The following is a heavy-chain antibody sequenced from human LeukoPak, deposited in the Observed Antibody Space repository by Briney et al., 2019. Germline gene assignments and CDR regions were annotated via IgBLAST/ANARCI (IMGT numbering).Heavy chain of an antibody. CDR3: AKGARVGSGNYYFDY. V-gene: IGHV3-23*01. J-gene: IGHJ4*02. Sequence: GGSLRLSCAASGFTFSSYEMNWVRQAPGKGLEWVSAISRSGGSTYYADSVKGRFTISRDNSENTLYLQMNSLRAEDTAVYYCAKGARVGSGNYYFDYWGQGTPVTVSS. CDR1: GFTFSSYE. D-gene: IGHD1-1*01. CDR2: ISRSGGST.